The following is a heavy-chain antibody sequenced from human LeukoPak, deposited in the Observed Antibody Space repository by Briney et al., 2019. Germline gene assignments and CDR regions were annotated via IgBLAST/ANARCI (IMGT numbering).Heavy chain of an antibody. J-gene: IGHJ4*02. D-gene: IGHD3-10*01. CDR3: AKDCVGRTTYYYGSGSQAPDY. CDR2: ISYDGSNK. CDR1: GFTFSSYG. Sequence: GGSLRLSCAASGFTFSSYGMHWVRQAPGKGLEWVAVISYDGSNKYYADSVKGRFTISRDNSKNTLYLQMNSLRAEDTAVYYCAKDCVGRTTYYYGSGSQAPDYWGQGTLVTVSS. V-gene: IGHV3-30*18.